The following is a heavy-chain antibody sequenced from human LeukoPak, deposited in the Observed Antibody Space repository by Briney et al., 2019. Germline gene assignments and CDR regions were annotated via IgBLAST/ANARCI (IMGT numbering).Heavy chain of an antibody. J-gene: IGHJ4*02. V-gene: IGHV3-30*03. CDR3: ARGPWGGSYFPVGGPFDY. CDR1: GFTFSSYS. D-gene: IGHD1-26*01. CDR2: ISYDGSNK. Sequence: GGSLRLSCAASGFTFSSYSMNWVRQAPGKGLEWVAVISYDGSNKYYADSVKGRFTISRDNSKNTLYLQMNSLRAEDTAVYYCARGPWGGSYFPVGGPFDYWGQGTLVTVSS.